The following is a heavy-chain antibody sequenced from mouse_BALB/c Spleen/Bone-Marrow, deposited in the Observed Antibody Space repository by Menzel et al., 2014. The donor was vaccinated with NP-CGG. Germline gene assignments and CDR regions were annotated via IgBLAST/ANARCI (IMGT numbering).Heavy chain of an antibody. Sequence: EVKLVESGGGLVKSGGSLKLPCAASGFSFNSYGMPWVRQTPEKRLEWVATISGGGSYTFYPDSVKGRFTISRDNAKNNLYLQLSSLRSEDTALYYCARHAYYDQTEVSFVYWGQGTLVTVSA. CDR1: GFSFNSYG. CDR3: ARHAYYDQTEVSFVY. J-gene: IGHJ3*01. CDR2: ISGGGSYT. V-gene: IGHV5-9-2*01. D-gene: IGHD2-4*01.